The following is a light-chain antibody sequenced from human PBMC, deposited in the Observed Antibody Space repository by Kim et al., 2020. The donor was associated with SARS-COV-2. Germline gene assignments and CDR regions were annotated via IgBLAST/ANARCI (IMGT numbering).Light chain of an antibody. Sequence: ALGQTVRITCQGDSLRSYDASWYQQKPGQAPVLVIYGKNTRPSGIPDRFSASSSGNTASLTVTGAQAEDEADYYCNSRDTSGGHWVFGGGTQLTVL. CDR3: NSRDTSGGHWV. CDR1: SLRSYD. V-gene: IGLV3-19*01. CDR2: GKN. J-gene: IGLJ3*02.